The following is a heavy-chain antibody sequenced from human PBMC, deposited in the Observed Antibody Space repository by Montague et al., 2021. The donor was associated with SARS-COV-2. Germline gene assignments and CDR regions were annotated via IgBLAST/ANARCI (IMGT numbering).Heavy chain of an antibody. CDR2: IWYDGSNK. D-gene: IGHD4-17*01. J-gene: IGHJ6*04. CDR3: AADYGDYSNYYYYYGMDV. CDR1: GFTFSSYG. V-gene: IGHV3-33*01. Sequence: SLRLSCAASGFTFSSYGMHWVRQAPGKGLEWVAVIWYDGSNKYYADSVKGRFTISRGNSKNTLYLQMNSLRAEDTAVYYCAADYGDYSNYYYYYGMDVWGKGTTGTVSS.